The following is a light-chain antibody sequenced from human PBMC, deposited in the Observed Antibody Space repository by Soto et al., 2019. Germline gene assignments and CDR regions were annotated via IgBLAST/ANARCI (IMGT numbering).Light chain of an antibody. Sequence: QSVLTQPPSVSAAPGQKVTISCSGSSSNIGNNYVSWYQQLPGTAPKLLIYDNNKRPSGIPDRFSGSKSGTSATLGITGLXXXXXXXYXCGXWDSSLSVWVFGGGTKLTVL. V-gene: IGLV1-51*01. CDR3: GXWDSSLSVWV. CDR1: SSNIGNNY. J-gene: IGLJ3*02. CDR2: DNN.